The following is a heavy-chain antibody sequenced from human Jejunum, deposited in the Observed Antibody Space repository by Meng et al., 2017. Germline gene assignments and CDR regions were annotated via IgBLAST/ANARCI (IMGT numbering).Heavy chain of an antibody. D-gene: IGHD1-26*01. Sequence: QVRLQESGPGLLKPSGTRSLTCAVSGGSISTSDWWSWVRQPPGKGLEWIGEIHHSGSTNYNPSLKSRVTISVDKSKNQFSLKLNSVTAADTAVYYCAREWSGSYRHFDYWGQGTLVTVSS. J-gene: IGHJ4*02. CDR3: AREWSGSYRHFDY. CDR2: IHHSGST. CDR1: GGSISTSDW. V-gene: IGHV4-4*02.